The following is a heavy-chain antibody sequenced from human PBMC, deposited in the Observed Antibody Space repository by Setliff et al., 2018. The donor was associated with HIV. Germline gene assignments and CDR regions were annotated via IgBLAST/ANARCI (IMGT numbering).Heavy chain of an antibody. D-gene: IGHD3-10*01. V-gene: IGHV3-23*01. CDR1: GFTFSTYP. Sequence: GGSLRLSCSASGFTFSTYPMSWVRQAPGKGLEWVSGISGSGGSTYYADSVKGRFTISRDNAKNSLYLQMNSLRAEDTAVYYCARDLSYDYGSGSYPFGYWGQGTLVTVSS. CDR3: ARDLSYDYGSGSYPFGY. J-gene: IGHJ4*02. CDR2: ISGSGGST.